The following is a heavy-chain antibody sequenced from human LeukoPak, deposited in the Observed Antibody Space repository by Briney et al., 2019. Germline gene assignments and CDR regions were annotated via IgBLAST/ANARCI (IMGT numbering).Heavy chain of an antibody. D-gene: IGHD3-10*02. CDR3: ARGALHVFDY. J-gene: IGHJ4*02. Sequence: GGSLRLSCAASGFTFSDYEINWVRQAPGKGLEWVSCISTSGSTTYYADSVKGRFTISRDNAKNSLLLQMNTLTVEDTAVYYCARGALHVFDYWGQGTPVTVSS. CDR2: ISTSGSTT. CDR1: GFTFSDYE. V-gene: IGHV3-48*03.